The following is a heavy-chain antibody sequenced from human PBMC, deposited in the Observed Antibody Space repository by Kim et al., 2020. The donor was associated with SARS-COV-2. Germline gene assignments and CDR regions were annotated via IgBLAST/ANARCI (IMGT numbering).Heavy chain of an antibody. V-gene: IGHV3-20*01. CDR3: ARDLGGLVTYYYYGMDV. J-gene: IGHJ6*02. D-gene: IGHD6-19*01. Sequence: GGSLRLSCAASGFTFDDYGMSWVRQAPGKGLEWVSGINWNGGSTGYADSVKGRFTISRDNAKNSLYLQMNSLRAEDTALYHCARDLGGLVTYYYYGMDVWGQGTTVTVSS. CDR2: INWNGGST. CDR1: GFTFDDYG.